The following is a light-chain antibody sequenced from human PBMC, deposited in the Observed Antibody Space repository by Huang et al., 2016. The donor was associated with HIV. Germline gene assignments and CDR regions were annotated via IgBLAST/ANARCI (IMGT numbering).Light chain of an antibody. V-gene: IGKV2-29*02. CDR3: IQGKHFPRT. CDR2: EVS. Sequence: DIVMIQTPLSLSVTPGQPASISCKSSQSLLHSDGKTYLYWYLQKPGQSPHLLIYEVSSRVSGVPDRVSGSGSGTDFTLKISRVEAEDVGVYYCIQGKHFPRTFGQGTKVEIK. CDR1: QSLLHSDGKTY. J-gene: IGKJ1*01.